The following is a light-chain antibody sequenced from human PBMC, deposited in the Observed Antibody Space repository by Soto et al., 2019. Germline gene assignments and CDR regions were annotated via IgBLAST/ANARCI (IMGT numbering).Light chain of an antibody. Sequence: DIPITQSPCFLSDSMEDRVTLTCRPSQAVPNNMAWYQQKPGKPPKLLIYEESTLHSGVPSRFSGRKAGTQFTLTIDSLQPEDFATYYCQQVKTYPRTFGGGTKVDIK. CDR2: EES. CDR1: QAVPNN. J-gene: IGKJ4*01. V-gene: IGKV1-9*01. CDR3: QQVKTYPRT.